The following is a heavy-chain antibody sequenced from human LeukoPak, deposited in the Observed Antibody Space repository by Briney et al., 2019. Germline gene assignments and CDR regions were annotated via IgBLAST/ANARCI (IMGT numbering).Heavy chain of an antibody. CDR2: INPNSGGT. D-gene: IGHD6-13*01. J-gene: IGHJ4*02. CDR3: ARGRSSWYDLDY. V-gene: IGHV1-2*06. CDR1: GYSFTGYY. Sequence: ASVKVSCKAYGYSFTGYYMHWVRQAPGQGLEWMGRINPNSGGTNYAQKFQGRVTMTRDTSISTAYMELSRLRSDDTAVYYCARGRSSWYDLDYWGQGTLVTVSS.